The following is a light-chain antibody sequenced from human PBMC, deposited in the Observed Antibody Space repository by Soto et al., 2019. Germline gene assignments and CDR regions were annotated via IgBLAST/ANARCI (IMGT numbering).Light chain of an antibody. Sequence: QSVLTQPPSVSASPGQSITISCTGTSSDVGGYNYVSWYQQHPGKAPKLMIYDVSNRPSGVANRFSGSKSGTKASLTISGLQAEDEADYYCSSYTSGSPLFGAGTKLTVL. V-gene: IGLV2-14*01. CDR1: SSDVGGYNY. J-gene: IGLJ1*01. CDR3: SSYTSGSPL. CDR2: DVS.